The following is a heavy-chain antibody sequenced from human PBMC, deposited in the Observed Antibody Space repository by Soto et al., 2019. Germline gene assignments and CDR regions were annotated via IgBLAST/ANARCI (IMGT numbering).Heavy chain of an antibody. Sequence: GGSLRLSCAASGFTFSSYWMSWVRQAPGKGLEWVANIKQDGSEKYYVDSVKGRFTISRDNAKNSLYLQMNSLRAEDTAVYYCARVHYDFWSGHTYYYYTDFWGKGTTVTVSS. V-gene: IGHV3-7*01. CDR1: GFTFSSYW. CDR2: IKQDGSEK. J-gene: IGHJ6*03. CDR3: ARVHYDFWSGHTYYYYTDF. D-gene: IGHD3-3*01.